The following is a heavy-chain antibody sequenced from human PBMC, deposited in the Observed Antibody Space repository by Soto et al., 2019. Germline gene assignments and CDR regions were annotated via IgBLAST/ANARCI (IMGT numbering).Heavy chain of an antibody. CDR3: ARHNCSSTSCYRNWFDP. V-gene: IGHV5-10-1*01. CDR2: IDPSDSYT. Sequence: PGESLKISCKGSGYSFTSYWISWVRQMPGKGLEWMGRIDPSDSYTNYSPSFQGHVTISDDKSISTAYLQWSSLKASDTAMYYCARHNCSSTSCYRNWFDPWGQGTLVTVSS. J-gene: IGHJ5*02. D-gene: IGHD2-2*02. CDR1: GYSFTSYW.